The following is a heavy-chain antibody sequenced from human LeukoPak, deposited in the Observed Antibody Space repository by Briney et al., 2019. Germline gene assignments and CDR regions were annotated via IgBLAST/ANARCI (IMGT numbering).Heavy chain of an antibody. V-gene: IGHV1-8*01. CDR1: GYTFTSYD. CDR3: ARGYGSGSYYTNDAFDI. D-gene: IGHD3-10*01. CDR2: MNPNSGNT. J-gene: IGHJ3*02. Sequence: EASVKVSCKASGYTFTSYDINWVRQATGQGLEWMGWMNPNSGNTGYAQKFQGRVTMTRNTSISTAYMELSSLRSEDTAVYYCARGYGSGSYYTNDAFDIWGQGTMVTVSS.